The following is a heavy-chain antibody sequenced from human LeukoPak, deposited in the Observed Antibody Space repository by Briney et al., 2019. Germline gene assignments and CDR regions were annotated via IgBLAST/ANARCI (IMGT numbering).Heavy chain of an antibody. V-gene: IGHV4-34*01. Sequence: SETLSLTCAVYGGSFSGYYWSWIRQPPGKGLEWIGEINHSGSTNYNPSLKSRVTISVDTSKNQFSLNLSSVTAADTAVYYCARSHCSSPSCYEVYYFDLWGQGTLATVSS. CDR2: INHSGST. J-gene: IGHJ4*02. CDR1: GGSFSGYY. D-gene: IGHD2-2*01. CDR3: ARSHCSSPSCYEVYYFDL.